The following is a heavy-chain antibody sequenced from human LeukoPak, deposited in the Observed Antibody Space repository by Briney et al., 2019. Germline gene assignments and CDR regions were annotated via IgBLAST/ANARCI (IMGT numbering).Heavy chain of an antibody. D-gene: IGHD6-13*01. CDR3: AKDSSSRWYTDY. CDR2: IRYDGSNK. Sequence: GGSLRLSCAASGFTFSSYGMHWVRQAPGKGLERVAFIRYDGSNKYYADSVKGRFTISRDNSKNTLYLQMNSLRAEDTAVYYCAKDSSSRWYTDYWGQGTLVTVSS. J-gene: IGHJ4*02. V-gene: IGHV3-30*02. CDR1: GFTFSSYG.